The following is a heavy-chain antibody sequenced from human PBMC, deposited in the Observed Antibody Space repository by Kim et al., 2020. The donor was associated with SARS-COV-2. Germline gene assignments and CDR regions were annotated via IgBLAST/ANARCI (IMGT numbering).Heavy chain of an antibody. J-gene: IGHJ4*02. CDR2: ISRDSSDI. D-gene: IGHD4-17*01. Sequence: GGSLRLSCAASGFTFSSYTMNWVRQAPGKGLEWVSSISRDSSDIYYADSVKGRFTISRDNTKSSLFLQMNSLRAEDTAVYYCAKIPTKTTQGDFWVQGTL. V-gene: IGHV3-21*01. CDR3: AKIPTKTTQGDF. CDR1: GFTFSSYT.